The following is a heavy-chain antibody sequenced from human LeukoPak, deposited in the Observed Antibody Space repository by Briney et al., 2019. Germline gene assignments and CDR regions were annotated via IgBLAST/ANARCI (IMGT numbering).Heavy chain of an antibody. V-gene: IGHV3-49*04. Sequence: GGSLRLSCTASGFTFGDYAMSWVRQAPGKGLEWVGFIRSKAYGGTTEYAASVKGRFTISRDDSKSIAYLQMNSLKTEDTAVYYCTRATGGGLGYCSGGSCYYFDYWGQGTLVTVSS. CDR3: TRATGGGLGYCSGGSCYYFDY. J-gene: IGHJ4*02. CDR1: GFTFGDYA. D-gene: IGHD2-15*01. CDR2: IRSKAYGGTT.